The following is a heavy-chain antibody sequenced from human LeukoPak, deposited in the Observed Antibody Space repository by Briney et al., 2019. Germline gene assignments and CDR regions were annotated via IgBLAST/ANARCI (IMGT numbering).Heavy chain of an antibody. D-gene: IGHD3-10*01. CDR2: ISSSSCYI. Sequence: GGSLRLSCAASGFTFSSYSMNWVRQAPGKGLEWVSSISSSSCYIYYADSVKARFTISRDNAKNSLYLQMTSLRAEDTAVYYCARGGYGSGSYGEFDPWGQGTLVTVSA. J-gene: IGHJ5*02. CDR3: ARGGYGSGSYGEFDP. V-gene: IGHV3-21*01. CDR1: GFTFSSYS.